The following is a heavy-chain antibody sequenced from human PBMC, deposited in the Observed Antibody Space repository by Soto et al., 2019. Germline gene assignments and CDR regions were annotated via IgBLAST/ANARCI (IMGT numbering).Heavy chain of an antibody. D-gene: IGHD3-9*01. CDR1: GGSVSDYY. Sequence: QVQLQESGPGLAKPSETLSLTCSVSGGSVSDYYWSWIRQPPGKGLEWIGHISYSETTNYNPSLKGRVTISLDTSRSQFSLRLSSVTAADTAVYYCASALSLTGSYWPIYHWGQGTLVTVSS. CDR3: ASALSLTGSYWPIYH. CDR2: ISYSETT. J-gene: IGHJ5*02. V-gene: IGHV4-59*02.